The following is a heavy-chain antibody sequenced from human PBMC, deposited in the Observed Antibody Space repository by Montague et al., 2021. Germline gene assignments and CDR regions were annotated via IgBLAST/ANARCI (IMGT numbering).Heavy chain of an antibody. CDR2: INEDGSEK. D-gene: IGHD6-13*01. J-gene: IGHJ5*01. CDR1: GITFDYYW. CDR3: ARDRAAAGS. V-gene: IGHV3-7*01. Sequence: SLRLSCAASGITFDYYWMSWVRQAPGKGLEWVANINEDGSEKNYVDSVRGRFSISRDNIKNSLYLQMNSLRVEDTAVYYCARDRAAAGSWGHGTLVIVSS.